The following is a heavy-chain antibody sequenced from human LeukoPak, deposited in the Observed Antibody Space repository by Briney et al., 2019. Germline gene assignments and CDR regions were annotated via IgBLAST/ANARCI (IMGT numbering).Heavy chain of an antibody. D-gene: IGHD6-19*01. CDR1: GHTFTGYY. Sequence: ASVKVSCKASGHTFTGYYMHWVRQAPGQGLEWMGWINPNSGGTNYAQKFQGRVTMTRDTSISTAYMELSRLRSDDTAVYYCARESRDSSGWLNWGQGTLVTVSS. CDR2: INPNSGGT. V-gene: IGHV1-2*02. CDR3: ARESRDSSGWLN. J-gene: IGHJ4*02.